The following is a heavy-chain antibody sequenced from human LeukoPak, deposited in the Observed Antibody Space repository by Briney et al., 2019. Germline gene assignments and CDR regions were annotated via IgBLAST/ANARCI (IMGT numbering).Heavy chain of an antibody. CDR2: IWYDGSNK. CDR3: ARSLMTVAPY. Sequence: GGSLRLSCAASGFTFSSYGMHWVRQAPGKGLEWVAVIWYDGSNKYYGDSVKGRFTISRDNSRNTLYLQMTSLRAEDTAVYYCARSLMTVAPYWGQGTLVTVSS. CDR1: GFTFSSYG. V-gene: IGHV3-33*01. J-gene: IGHJ4*02. D-gene: IGHD2-15*01.